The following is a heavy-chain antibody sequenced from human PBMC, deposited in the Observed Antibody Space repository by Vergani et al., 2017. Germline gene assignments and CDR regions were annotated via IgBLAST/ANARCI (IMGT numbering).Heavy chain of an antibody. CDR3: ARGLWDCTHIRCSPPSY. D-gene: IGHD2-8*01. V-gene: IGHV3-15*01. CDR1: GFTFSNAW. J-gene: IGHJ4*02. Sequence: EVQLVGSGGGLVKPGGSLRLSCAASGFTFSNAWMSWVRQAPGKGLEWVGRIKSKTDGGTTDYAAPVKGRFTISRDNAKKSVYLQMNSLRAEDTAMYFCARGLWDCTHIRCSPPSYWGQGTQVTVSS. CDR2: IKSKTDGGTT.